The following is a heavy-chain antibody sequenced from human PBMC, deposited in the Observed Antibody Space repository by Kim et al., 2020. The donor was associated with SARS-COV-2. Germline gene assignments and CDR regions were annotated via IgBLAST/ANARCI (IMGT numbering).Heavy chain of an antibody. D-gene: IGHD6-6*01. V-gene: IGHV4-4*07. CDR2: IYTSGDT. CDR3: ARDLVGGTSSGGWFDP. CDR1: GGSISSGY. Sequence: SETLSLTCSVAGGSISSGYWSWIRQPAGKPLEWIGRIYTSGDTHYNPSLKSRVTVSVDKSKNQCSLDLTSVTAADTAVYYCARDLVGGTSSGGWFDPWGQGILVTLSS. J-gene: IGHJ5*02.